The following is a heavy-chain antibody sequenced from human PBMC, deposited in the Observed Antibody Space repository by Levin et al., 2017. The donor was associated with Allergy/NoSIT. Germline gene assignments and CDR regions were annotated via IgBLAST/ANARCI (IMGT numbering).Heavy chain of an antibody. CDR3: AKDALTRHFWSGYYSYFDY. D-gene: IGHD3-3*02. Sequence: AGGSLRLSCAASGFTFSSYAMSWVRQAPGKGLEWVSAISGSGGSTYYADSVKGRFTISRDNSKNTLYLQMNSLRAEDTAVYYCAKDALTRHFWSGYYSYFDYWGQGTLVTVSS. V-gene: IGHV3-23*01. CDR1: GFTFSSYA. J-gene: IGHJ4*02. CDR2: ISGSGGST.